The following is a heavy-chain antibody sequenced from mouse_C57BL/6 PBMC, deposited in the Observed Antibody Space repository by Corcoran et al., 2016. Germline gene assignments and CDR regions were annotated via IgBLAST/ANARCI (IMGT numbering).Heavy chain of an antibody. Sequence: EVQLQQSGPELVKPGASVKISCKASGYTFTDYYMNWVKQSHGKSLEWIGDINPNNGGTSYNQKFKGKATLTVDKSSSTAYMELRSLTSEDSAVYYCAPKGYDYDRAWFAYWGQGTLVTVSA. CDR1: GYTFTDYY. D-gene: IGHD2-4*01. CDR2: INPNNGGT. CDR3: APKGYDYDRAWFAY. J-gene: IGHJ3*01. V-gene: IGHV1-26*01.